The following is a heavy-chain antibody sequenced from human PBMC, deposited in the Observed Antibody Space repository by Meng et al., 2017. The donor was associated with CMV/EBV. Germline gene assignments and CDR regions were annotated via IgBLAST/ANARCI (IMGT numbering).Heavy chain of an antibody. J-gene: IGHJ4*02. Sequence: GESLKISCAASGFTFSSYSMNWVRQAPGKGLEWVSSISSSSSYIYYADSVKGRFTISRDNAKNSLYLQMNSLRAEDTAVYYCARGAAARPIDYWGQGTLVTVSP. CDR2: ISSSSSYI. D-gene: IGHD6-6*01. CDR1: GFTFSSYS. V-gene: IGHV3-21*01. CDR3: ARGAAARPIDY.